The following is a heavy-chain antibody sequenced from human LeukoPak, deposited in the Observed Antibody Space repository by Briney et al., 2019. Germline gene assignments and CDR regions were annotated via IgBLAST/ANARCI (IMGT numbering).Heavy chain of an antibody. CDR2: IIPIFGIA. CDR3: ARDSDIVVVPAAGAPYYYYGMDV. V-gene: IGHV1-69*04. D-gene: IGHD2-2*01. CDR1: GGTFSSYA. J-gene: IGHJ6*02. Sequence: SVKVSCKASGGTFSSYAISWVRQAPGQGLEWMGRIIPIFGIANYAQKFQGRVTITADKSTSTAYMELSSLRSEDTAVYYCARDSDIVVVPAAGAPYYYYGMDVWGQGTTVTVSS.